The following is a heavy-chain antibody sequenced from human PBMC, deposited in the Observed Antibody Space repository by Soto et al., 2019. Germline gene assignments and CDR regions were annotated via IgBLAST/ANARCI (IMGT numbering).Heavy chain of an antibody. V-gene: IGHV1-46*03. CDR2: VNPTGGST. D-gene: IGHD6-25*01. CDR3: ARHLAAGDS. CDR1: GYTFTSYY. Sequence: QVQLVQSGAEVKKPGASVRVSCKASGYTFTSYYIHWVRQAPGQGLEWMAIVNPTGGSTNYAQKFQGRVTVTFVTSTTTVFMGLNSLRYEDTAVYYCARHLAAGDSWGQGTLVSVSS. J-gene: IGHJ4*02.